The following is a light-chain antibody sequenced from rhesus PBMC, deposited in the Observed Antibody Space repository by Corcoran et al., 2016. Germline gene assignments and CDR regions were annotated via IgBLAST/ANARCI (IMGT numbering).Light chain of an antibody. CDR2: KTS. CDR1: QGISSW. CDR3: LQYSSSPFT. V-gene: IGKV1-22*01. Sequence: DIQMTQSPSSLSASVGDTVTITCQASQGISSWLAWYQQKPGKAPRILIYKTSSLQSGVPSRFGGSGSGTDFTLTISSLPPEDFATYYCLQYSSSPFTFGPGNKLDIK. J-gene: IGKJ3*01.